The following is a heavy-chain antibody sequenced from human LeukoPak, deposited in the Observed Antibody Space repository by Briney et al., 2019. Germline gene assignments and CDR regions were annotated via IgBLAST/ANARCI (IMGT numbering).Heavy chain of an antibody. J-gene: IGHJ4*02. CDR2: IVGSGDST. D-gene: IGHD6-13*01. CDR1: GFTFNSFA. CDR3: ANTYSSSWYPLFDS. Sequence: GGSLRLSCAASGFTFNSFAMSWVRQAPGKGLEWVSTIVGSGDSTYYADSVKGRFTISRDNSKNTLYLQMNSLRAEDTAVYYCANTYSSSWYPLFDSWGQGTLVTVSS. V-gene: IGHV3-23*01.